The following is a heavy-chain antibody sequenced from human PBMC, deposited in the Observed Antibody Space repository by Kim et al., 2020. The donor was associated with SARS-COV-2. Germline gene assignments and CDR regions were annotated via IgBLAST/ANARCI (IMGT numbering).Heavy chain of an antibody. CDR1: GYTFTSYD. D-gene: IGHD3-3*01. J-gene: IGHJ5*02. CDR3: ARGVAYLQNTYYDFWSGYALPSFDP. V-gene: IGHV1-8*01. CDR2: MNPNSGNT. Sequence: ASVKVSCKASGYTFTSYDINWVRQATGQGLEWMGWMNPNSGNTGYAQKFQGRVTMTRNTSISTAYMELSSLRSEDTAVYYWARGVAYLQNTYYDFWSGYALPSFDPWGQGTLVTVSS.